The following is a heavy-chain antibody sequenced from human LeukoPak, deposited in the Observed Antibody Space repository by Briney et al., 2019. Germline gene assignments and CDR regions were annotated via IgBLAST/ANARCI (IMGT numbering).Heavy chain of an antibody. CDR2: IGTAGDT. V-gene: IGHV3-13*01. CDR3: ARGDESKSSSGPDY. CDR1: GFTFSSYD. J-gene: IGHJ4*02. Sequence: GGSLRLSCAASGFTFSSYDMHWVRQATGKGLEWVSAIGTAGDTYYPGSVKGRFTISRENAKNSLYLQMNSLRAGDTAVYYCARGDESKSSSGPDYWGQGTLVTVSS. D-gene: IGHD6-13*01.